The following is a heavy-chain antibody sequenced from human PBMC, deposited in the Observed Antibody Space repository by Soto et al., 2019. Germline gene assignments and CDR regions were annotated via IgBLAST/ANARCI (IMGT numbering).Heavy chain of an antibody. J-gene: IGHJ4*02. CDR3: TRIGLLLWGCYRPIDY. CDR1: GFTFSDHY. Sequence: EVQLVESGGGLAQPGGSLRLSCAASGFTFSDHYMDWVRQAPGKGLEWVGRIRNKANSYTTEYAASVKGRFTISRDDSENSLYLQMNSLKTEDTAVYYCTRIGLLLWGCYRPIDYWGQGTLVTVSS. V-gene: IGHV3-72*01. CDR2: IRNKANSYTT. D-gene: IGHD3-16*02.